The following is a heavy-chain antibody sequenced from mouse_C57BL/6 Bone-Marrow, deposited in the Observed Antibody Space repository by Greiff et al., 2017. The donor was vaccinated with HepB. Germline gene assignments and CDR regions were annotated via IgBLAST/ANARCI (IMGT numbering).Heavy chain of an antibody. CDR3: ARRGVTTVPFAY. J-gene: IGHJ3*01. CDR1: GYTFTSYW. Sequence: VQLQQSGAELVRPGSSVKLSCKASGYTFTSYWMDWVKQRPGQGLEWIGNIYPSDSETHYNQKFKDKATLTVDKSSSTAYMQLSSLTSEDSAVYYCARRGVTTVPFAYWGQGTLVTVSA. V-gene: IGHV1-61*01. CDR2: IYPSDSET. D-gene: IGHD1-1*01.